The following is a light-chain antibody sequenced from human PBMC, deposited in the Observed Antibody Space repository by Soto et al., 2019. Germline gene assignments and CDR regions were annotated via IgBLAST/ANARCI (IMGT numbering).Light chain of an antibody. CDR1: SGHSSNV. Sequence: QSVLTQSPSASASLGASVKLTCTLSSGHSSNVIAWHQQQPEKGPRYLMRLNSDGSHNRGDGIPDRFSGSSSGAERYLTISSLQSEDEADYYCQTWGTGIVVFGGGTKLTVL. J-gene: IGLJ2*01. V-gene: IGLV4-69*01. CDR3: QTWGTGIVV. CDR2: LNSDGSH.